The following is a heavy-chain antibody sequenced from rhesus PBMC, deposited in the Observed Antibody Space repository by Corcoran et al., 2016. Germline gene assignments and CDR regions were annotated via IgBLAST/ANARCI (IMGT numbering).Heavy chain of an antibody. V-gene: IGHV3S5*01. CDR3: TGEPAGTQGSAFDF. D-gene: IGHD3-22*01. CDR2: ISYTDGST. Sequence: EVQLVETGGGLVQPGGSLRLSCAASGFTFSSYAMSWVRQAPGKGRDWVSGISYTDGSTYYADSVKGRLTISRDNSKNTLSLQMNSLRAEDSALYYCTGEPAGTQGSAFDFWGQGLRVTVSS. CDR1: GFTFSSYA. J-gene: IGHJ3*01.